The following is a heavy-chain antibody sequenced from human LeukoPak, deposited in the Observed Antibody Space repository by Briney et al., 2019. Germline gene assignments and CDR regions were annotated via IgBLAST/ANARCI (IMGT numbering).Heavy chain of an antibody. CDR2: INHSGST. V-gene: IGHV4-34*01. CDR1: GGSFSGYY. D-gene: IGHD3-3*01. J-gene: IGHJ4*02. Sequence: SETLSLTCAVYGGSFSGYYWSWIRQPPGKGLEWIGEINHSGSTNYNPSLKSRVTISVDTSKNQFSLKLSSVTAADTAVYYCARGLLESDFWSGYYTRGHFDNWGQGTLVTVSS. CDR3: ARGLLESDFWSGYYTRGHFDN.